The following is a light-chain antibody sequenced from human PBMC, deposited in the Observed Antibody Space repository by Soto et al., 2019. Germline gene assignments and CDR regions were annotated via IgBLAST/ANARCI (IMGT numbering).Light chain of an antibody. CDR2: DAS. J-gene: IGKJ2*01. V-gene: IGKV1-5*01. Sequence: DIQMTQSPSTLSASVGDRVTITCRASQSISSWLAWYQHKPGKAPKVVIYDASSLESGVPSRYSGSGSGPGFTLTISSLQPGDFTTDYCQQYNGYSPTFGQRTKLQIK. CDR1: QSISSW. CDR3: QQYNGYSPT.